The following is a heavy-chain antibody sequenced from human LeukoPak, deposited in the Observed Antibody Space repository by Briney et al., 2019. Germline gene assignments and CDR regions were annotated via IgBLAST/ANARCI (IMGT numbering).Heavy chain of an antibody. Sequence: SETLSLTCTVSGGSISSSTYYWSWIRQPPGKGLEWIGYISYSGTTNYNPSLKSRVTISVDTSKNQFSLKLSSVTAADTAVYYCARSGVWSAYHQDWGQGTLVTVSS. D-gene: IGHD3-3*01. CDR2: ISYSGTT. CDR1: GGSISSSTYY. CDR3: ARSGVWSAYHQD. V-gene: IGHV4-61*05. J-gene: IGHJ4*02.